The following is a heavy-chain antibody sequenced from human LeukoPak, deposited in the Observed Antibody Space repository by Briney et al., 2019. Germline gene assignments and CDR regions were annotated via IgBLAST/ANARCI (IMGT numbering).Heavy chain of an antibody. CDR1: GVSFDDYY. Sequence: SETLSLTCAVSGVSFDDYYWSWVRQTPGKGLEWIGEINHSGYTNDNPSLKSRVTLSIDTSRKQFSLNLRSVTVADAVIYYCTRMTRGHDYWGQGTQVTVSS. V-gene: IGHV4-34*01. CDR3: TRMTRGHDY. J-gene: IGHJ4*02. D-gene: IGHD4-11*01. CDR2: INHSGYT.